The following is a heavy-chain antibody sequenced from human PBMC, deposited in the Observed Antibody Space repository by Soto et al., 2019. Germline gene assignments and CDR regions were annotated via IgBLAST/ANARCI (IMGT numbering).Heavy chain of an antibody. CDR3: ARGVAGELLPEVY. J-gene: IGHJ4*02. CDR2: ISYDGSNK. V-gene: IGHV3-30-3*01. D-gene: IGHD1-26*01. Sequence: QVQLVESGGGVVQPGRSLRLSCAASGFTFSSYAMHWVRQAPGKGLEWVAVISYDGSNKYYADSVKGRFTISRDNSKNTLYLQMNSLRAEDTAVYYCARGVAGELLPEVYWGQGTLVTVSS. CDR1: GFTFSSYA.